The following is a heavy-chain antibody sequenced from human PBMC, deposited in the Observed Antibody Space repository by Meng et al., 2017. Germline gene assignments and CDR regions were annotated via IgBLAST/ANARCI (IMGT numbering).Heavy chain of an antibody. CDR3: ARDFPHNYDILTGYYNGAFDI. CDR1: GGSISSYY. D-gene: IGHD3-9*01. Sequence: GSLRLSCTVSGGSISSYYWSWIRQPAGKGREWIGRIYTSGSTNYNPSLKRRLTMSVDTSKNQFSLKLSSVTAADTAVYYCARDFPHNYDILTGYYNGAFDIWGQGTMVTVSS. V-gene: IGHV4-4*07. J-gene: IGHJ3*02. CDR2: IYTSGST.